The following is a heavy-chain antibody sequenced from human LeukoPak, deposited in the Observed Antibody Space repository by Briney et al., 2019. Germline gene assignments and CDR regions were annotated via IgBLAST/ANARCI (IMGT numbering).Heavy chain of an antibody. V-gene: IGHV1-8*03. CDR2: MSPHSDNT. J-gene: IGHJ4*02. Sequence: ASVKLSCKASGYTFINYEINWVRQAPGQGLEWMGWMSPHSDNTDYAQRFQDRVTFTRDTATNTAYMELSSLRSEDTAIYYCARGRQMGGPYYFDSWGQGTLVTVSS. CDR1: GYTFINYE. D-gene: IGHD3-16*01. CDR3: ARGRQMGGPYYFDS.